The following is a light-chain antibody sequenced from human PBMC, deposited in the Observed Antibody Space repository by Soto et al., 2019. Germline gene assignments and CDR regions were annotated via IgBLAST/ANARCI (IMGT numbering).Light chain of an antibody. CDR1: SSDVGGYNY. CDR3: ASYTSSATYV. V-gene: IGLV2-14*01. CDR2: DVT. J-gene: IGLJ1*01. Sequence: QAALTQPSSVSGSPGHSITISYTGTSSDVGGYNYVSWYQQHPGKAPKLMIYDVTSRPSGVSSRFSGSKSGNTASLTISGLQAEDEADYYCASYTSSATYVIGTGTKVTVL.